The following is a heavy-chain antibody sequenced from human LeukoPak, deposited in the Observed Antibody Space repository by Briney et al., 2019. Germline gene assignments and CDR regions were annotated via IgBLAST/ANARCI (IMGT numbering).Heavy chain of an antibody. V-gene: IGHV7-4-1*02. Sequence: GASVKVSCKASGYTFTSYAMNWVRQAPGQGLEWMGWINTNTGNPTYAQGFTGRFVFSLDTSVSTAYLQISSLKAEDTAVYYCARGITYYDILTGRRTGNWFDPWGQGTLVTVSS. CDR3: ARGITYYDILTGRRTGNWFDP. CDR1: GYTFTSYA. CDR2: INTNTGNP. J-gene: IGHJ5*02. D-gene: IGHD3-9*01.